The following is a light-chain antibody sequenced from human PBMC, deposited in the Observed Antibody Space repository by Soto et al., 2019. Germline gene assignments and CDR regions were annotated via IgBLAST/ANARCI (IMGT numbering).Light chain of an antibody. Sequence: VLTQSPGTLSLSPGERATLSCRASQSLSRNFLAWYQQKPGQAPRLLIYGVSSRAADIPDRFSGSGSGTDFTLTISRLEPEDFAVYYCHHYGSSPQTFGQGSKVDIK. V-gene: IGKV3-20*01. CDR1: QSLSRNF. CDR2: GVS. J-gene: IGKJ1*01. CDR3: HHYGSSPQT.